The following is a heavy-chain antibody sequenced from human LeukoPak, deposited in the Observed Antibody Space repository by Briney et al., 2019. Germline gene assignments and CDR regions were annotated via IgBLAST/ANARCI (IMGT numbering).Heavy chain of an antibody. J-gene: IGHJ4*02. CDR3: ARRHYSSGLDY. V-gene: IGHV4-4*07. CDR1: GGSISTYY. D-gene: IGHD6-19*01. CDR2: VYTSGST. Sequence: SETLSLTRTVSGGSISTYYWSWVRQPAGEGLEWIGHVYTSGSTYNPSLKSRVTTSVDTSKNQFSLKLNSVTAADTAVYYCARRHYSSGLDYWGQGILVTLSS.